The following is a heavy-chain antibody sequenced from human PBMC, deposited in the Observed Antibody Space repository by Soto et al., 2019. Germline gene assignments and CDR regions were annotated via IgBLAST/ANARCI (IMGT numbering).Heavy chain of an antibody. J-gene: IGHJ4*02. D-gene: IGHD6-13*01. CDR3: AKDSRRYSSSSIYYFDY. CDR1: GFTFSSYA. CDR2: ISGSGGST. V-gene: IGHV3-23*01. Sequence: GGSLRLSCAASGFTFSSYAMSWVRQAPGKGLEWVSAISGSGGSTYYADSVKGRFTISRDNSKNTLYLQMNSLRAEDTAVYYCAKDSRRYSSSSIYYFDYWGQGTLVTVSS.